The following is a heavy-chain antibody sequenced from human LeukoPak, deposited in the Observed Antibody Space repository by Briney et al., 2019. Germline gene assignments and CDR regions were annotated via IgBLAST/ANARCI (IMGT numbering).Heavy chain of an antibody. CDR3: ATSSKVVRPDSWDY. D-gene: IGHD6-6*01. CDR2: INLGGST. CDR1: GGSFNGYS. J-gene: IGHJ4*02. Sequence: PSETLSLTCALYGGSFNGYSWSWIRQSPGKGLEWIGEINLGGSTNYNPSLKSRVTMTIDTSKKEVSLKLTSVTASDTSIYFCATSSKVVRPDSWDYWGQGTLVTVSS. V-gene: IGHV4-34*01.